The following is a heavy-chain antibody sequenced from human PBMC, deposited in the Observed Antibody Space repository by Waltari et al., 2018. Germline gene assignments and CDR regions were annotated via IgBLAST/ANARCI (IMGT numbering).Heavy chain of an antibody. V-gene: IGHV3-49*04. J-gene: IGHJ5*02. CDR1: GLNFPDYA. Sequence: VQLVESGGGLIEPGRSLRLSCTTSGLNFPDYAMSWVRQAPGKGLEWVGFIRSKSKGGTTDYAASLRDRIIISRDDSKGIAYLQMNNLKVDDTALYYCASPTGPLGSWGRGARVTVSS. D-gene: IGHD3-9*01. CDR2: IRSKSKGGTT. CDR3: ASPTGPLGS.